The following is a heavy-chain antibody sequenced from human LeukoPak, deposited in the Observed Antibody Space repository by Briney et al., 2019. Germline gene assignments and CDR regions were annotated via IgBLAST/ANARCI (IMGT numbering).Heavy chain of an antibody. CDR2: ISYVGSTK. V-gene: IGHV3-30*03. Sequence: GGSLRLSCAASGFTFSSFGMHWVRQAPGKGLEWVAVISYVGSTKYYSDSVKGRFTISRDNSKSTLYLQMNSLRTGDTAVYYCASSWFYFYYGMNVWGQGTTVTVSS. J-gene: IGHJ6*02. D-gene: IGHD6-13*01. CDR1: GFTFSSFG. CDR3: ASSWFYFYYGMNV.